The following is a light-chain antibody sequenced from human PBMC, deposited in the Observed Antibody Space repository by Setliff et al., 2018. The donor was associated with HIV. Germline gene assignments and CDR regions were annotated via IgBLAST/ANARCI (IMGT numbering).Light chain of an antibody. CDR2: EVS. CDR1: SSDVGGYNY. Sequence: QSVLTQPASVSGSPGQSITISCTGTSSDVGGYNYVSWYQQHPGQAPKLIIYEVSNRPSGVSDRFSGSKSGNTDSLTISGLQAEDEADYYCSSYTISSTLVFGTGTKVTVL. V-gene: IGLV2-14*01. CDR3: SSYTISSTLV. J-gene: IGLJ1*01.